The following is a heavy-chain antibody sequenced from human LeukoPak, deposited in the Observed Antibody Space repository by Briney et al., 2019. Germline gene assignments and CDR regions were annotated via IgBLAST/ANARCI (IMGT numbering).Heavy chain of an antibody. Sequence: GGSLRLSCTASGFSFSTYSMNWVRQAPGKGLEWVSYIVGSSSNIYYADSVKGRFTISSDNAKNSLYLQMDSLRAEDTAVYYCATDSPETAAFDYWGQGTLVTVSS. CDR2: IVGSSSNI. V-gene: IGHV3-48*04. CDR1: GFSFSTYS. CDR3: ATDSPETAAFDY. J-gene: IGHJ4*02. D-gene: IGHD1-1*01.